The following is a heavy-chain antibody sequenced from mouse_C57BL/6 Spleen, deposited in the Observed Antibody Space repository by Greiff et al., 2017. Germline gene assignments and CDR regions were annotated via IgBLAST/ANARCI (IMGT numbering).Heavy chain of an antibody. D-gene: IGHD1-1*01. CDR3: ARERDYYGSSPWYFDV. V-gene: IGHV3-6*01. J-gene: IGHJ1*03. Sequence: ESGPGLVKPSQSLSLTCSVTGYSITSGYYWNWIRQFPGNKLEWMGYISYDGSNNYNPSLKNRISITRDTSKNQFFLKLNSVTTEDTATYYCARERDYYGSSPWYFDVWGTGTTVTVSS. CDR2: ISYDGSN. CDR1: GYSITSGYY.